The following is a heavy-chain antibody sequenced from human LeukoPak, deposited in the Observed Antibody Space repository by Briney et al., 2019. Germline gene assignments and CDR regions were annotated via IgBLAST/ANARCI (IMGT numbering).Heavy chain of an antibody. CDR3: ARDILGYCSSTSCYEGGWFDP. Sequence: ASVKVSCKASGYTFTSYGISWVRQAPGQGLEWRGWISAYNGNTNYAQKLQGRVTMTTDTSTSTAYMELRSLRSDDTAVYYCARDILGYCSSTSCYEGGWFDPWGQGTLVTVSS. V-gene: IGHV1-18*04. J-gene: IGHJ5*02. CDR2: ISAYNGNT. CDR1: GYTFTSYG. D-gene: IGHD2-2*01.